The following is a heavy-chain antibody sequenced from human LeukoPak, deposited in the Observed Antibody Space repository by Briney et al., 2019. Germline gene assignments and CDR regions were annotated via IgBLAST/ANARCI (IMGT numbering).Heavy chain of an antibody. CDR2: ISSSGGST. J-gene: IGHJ5*02. D-gene: IGHD6-19*01. CDR1: GFTFSSYA. V-gene: IGHV3-23*01. Sequence: GGSLRLSCAASGFTFSSYAMSWVRQAPGKGLEWVSPISSSGGSTYYADSVKGRFTISRDNSKNTLYLQMNSLRAEDTAVYYCTKMYSSGVPGWFDPWGQGTLVTVSS. CDR3: TKMYSSGVPGWFDP.